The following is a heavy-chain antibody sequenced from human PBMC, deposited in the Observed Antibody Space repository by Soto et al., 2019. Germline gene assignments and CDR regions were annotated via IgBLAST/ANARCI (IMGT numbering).Heavy chain of an antibody. CDR3: QSYYDSGCYYYHY. CDR2: ISSDGSKK. Sequence: QVQLVESGGGVVQPGRSLRLSCAASGFTFSSYGIHWVRQAPGKGLEWVAVISSDGSKKYYADSVKGRFTISRDNSKSTLYLQMNSLRAADTAVYSCQSYYDSGCYYYHYRGQGTLVIGSS. V-gene: IGHV3-30*03. D-gene: IGHD3-22*01. J-gene: IGHJ4*02. CDR1: GFTFSSYG.